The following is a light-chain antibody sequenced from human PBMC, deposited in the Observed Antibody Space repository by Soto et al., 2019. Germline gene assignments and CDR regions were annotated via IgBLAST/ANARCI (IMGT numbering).Light chain of an antibody. CDR3: RSFTSSDTPV. CDR2: DVS. V-gene: IGLV2-14*03. J-gene: IGLJ1*01. Sequence: QSPLTQPASVSGSPGQSITIACTGTSSDVGGYNYVSWYQQHPGKVLRLMIYDVSNRPSGVSDRFSGSQSGNTASLTISGLQTDDEADYYCRSFTSSDTPVFGSGTKVTVL. CDR1: SSDVGGYNY.